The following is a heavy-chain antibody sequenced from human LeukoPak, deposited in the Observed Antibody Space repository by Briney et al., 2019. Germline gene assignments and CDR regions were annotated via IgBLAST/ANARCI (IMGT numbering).Heavy chain of an antibody. J-gene: IGHJ5*02. Sequence: SETLSLTCAVYGGSFSGYYWSWIRQPPGKGLEWIGEINHSGSTNYNPSLKSRVTISVDTSKNQFSLKLSSVTAADTAVYYCARGQYRSGGSCYSDWFDPWGQGTLVTVSS. CDR1: GGSFSGYY. D-gene: IGHD2-15*01. CDR3: ARGQYRSGGSCYSDWFDP. V-gene: IGHV4-34*01. CDR2: INHSGST.